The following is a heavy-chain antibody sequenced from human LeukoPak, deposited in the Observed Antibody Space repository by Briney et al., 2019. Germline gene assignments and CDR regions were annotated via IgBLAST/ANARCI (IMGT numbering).Heavy chain of an antibody. Sequence: PGGSLRLSCAASGFTFSTYGMHWVRQAPGKGLEWVAVIWYDGSNKDYADSLKGRFTISRDNSKNTLYLQMNSLRAEDTAVYYCAKDPNSSGWYYFDYWGQGTLVTVSS. D-gene: IGHD6-19*01. CDR1: GFTFSTYG. V-gene: IGHV3-33*06. CDR2: IWYDGSNK. J-gene: IGHJ4*02. CDR3: AKDPNSSGWYYFDY.